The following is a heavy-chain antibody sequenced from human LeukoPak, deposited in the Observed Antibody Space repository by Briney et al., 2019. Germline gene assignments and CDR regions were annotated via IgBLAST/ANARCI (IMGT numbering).Heavy chain of an antibody. J-gene: IGHJ4*02. CDR3: ARDKKSGESSEIDY. CDR2: INRDGSTT. Sequence: QPGGSLRLSCAASGFTFSNYWVHCVRQAPGKGLVWVSRINRDGSTTKYADSVKGRFTVSRDNAKNTLNLQMNSLRAEDTAVYYCARDKKSGESSEIDYWGQGTLVTVSS. D-gene: IGHD3-10*01. V-gene: IGHV3-74*03. CDR1: GFTFSNYW.